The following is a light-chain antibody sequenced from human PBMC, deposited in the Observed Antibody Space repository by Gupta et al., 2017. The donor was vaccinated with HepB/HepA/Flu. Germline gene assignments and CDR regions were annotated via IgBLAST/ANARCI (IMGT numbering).Light chain of an antibody. Sequence: EILLTQSPDTLSLSPGESATLSCGASQSVSSDYLAWYQQKPGQAPRLVIYGASKRATGIPDRFSGSGSGTVFTLTISRLEPEDFAVYYCQVSGTFGQGTKVEIK. CDR3: QVSGT. CDR1: QSVSSDY. J-gene: IGKJ1*01. V-gene: IGKV3-20*01. CDR2: GAS.